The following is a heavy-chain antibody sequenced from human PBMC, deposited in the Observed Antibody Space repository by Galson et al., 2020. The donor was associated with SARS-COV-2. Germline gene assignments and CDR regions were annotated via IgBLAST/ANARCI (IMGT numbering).Heavy chain of an antibody. CDR1: GYTFTSYG. CDR2: ISAYNDRT. CDR3: ARGADYTFGAGRYLDY. Sequence: ASVKVSCKASGYTFTSYGISWVRQAPGQGLEWMGWISAYNDRTDYAQRLQGRVTMTTDKSTSTAYMELRSLRSDDTAVYHCARGADYTFGAGRYLDYWGQGTLVTVSS. D-gene: IGHD4-4*01. V-gene: IGHV1-18*01. J-gene: IGHJ4*02.